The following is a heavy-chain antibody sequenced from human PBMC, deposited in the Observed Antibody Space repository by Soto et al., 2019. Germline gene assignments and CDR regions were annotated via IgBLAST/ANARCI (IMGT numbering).Heavy chain of an antibody. D-gene: IGHD1-26*01. CDR3: ARSVGSAGWHDY. J-gene: IGHJ4*02. CDR1: GGSISSGGYS. V-gene: IGHV4-30-4*07. Sequence: SETLSLTCAVSGGSISSGGYSWSWIRQPPGKGLEWIGYIYYSGSTYYNPSLKSRVTISVDTSKNQFSLKLSSVTSADTAMYYCARSVGSAGWHDYWGQGTLVTVSS. CDR2: IYYSGST.